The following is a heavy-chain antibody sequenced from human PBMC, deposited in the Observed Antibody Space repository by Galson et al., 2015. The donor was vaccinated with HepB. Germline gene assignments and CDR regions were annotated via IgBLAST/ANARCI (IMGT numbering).Heavy chain of an antibody. D-gene: IGHD3-16*01. V-gene: IGHV5-51*01. J-gene: IGHJ4*02. Sequence: QSGAEVKNPGESLKISCKGSGYNFATYWIGWVRQMPGKGLEWMGIIYPSDSDTRYSPSFQGQVTISADKSITTAYLQWSSLKASDTAVYYCARRGAGIYDTHGFDSWGQGTLVTVSS. CDR1: GYNFATYW. CDR3: ARRGAGIYDTHGFDS. CDR2: IYPSDSDT.